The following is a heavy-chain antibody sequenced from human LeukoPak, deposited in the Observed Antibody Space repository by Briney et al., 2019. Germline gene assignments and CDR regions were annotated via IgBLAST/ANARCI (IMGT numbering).Heavy chain of an antibody. Sequence: GGSLRLSCAASEFTFSSYWMHWVRQAPGKGLVWVSRINSDGSRSNYADSVMGRFTISRDNAENTPYLQMNSLRVEDTAVYYCVSGDSYALSDYWGQGTLVTVSS. CDR3: VSGDSYALSDY. CDR1: EFTFSSYW. J-gene: IGHJ4*02. V-gene: IGHV3-74*01. D-gene: IGHD3-16*01. CDR2: INSDGSRS.